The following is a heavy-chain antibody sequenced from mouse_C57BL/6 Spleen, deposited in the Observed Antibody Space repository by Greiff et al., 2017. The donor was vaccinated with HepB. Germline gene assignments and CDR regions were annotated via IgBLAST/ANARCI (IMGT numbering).Heavy chain of an antibody. Sequence: EVKLMESGGGLVQPKGSLKLSCAASGFTFNTYAMHWVRQPPGKGLDWLARIRSKSSNYATYYADAVKDRFTISRDDSQSMLYLQMNNLKTEDTAMYDCVRDGYREAWFAYWGQGTLVTVSA. CDR2: IRSKSSNYAT. J-gene: IGHJ3*01. V-gene: IGHV10-3*01. CDR1: GFTFNTYA. D-gene: IGHD2-2*01. CDR3: VRDGYREAWFAY.